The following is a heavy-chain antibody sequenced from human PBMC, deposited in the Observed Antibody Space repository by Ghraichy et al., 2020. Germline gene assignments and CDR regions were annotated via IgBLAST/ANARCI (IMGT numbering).Heavy chain of an antibody. D-gene: IGHD6-6*01. CDR2: ISGSGGST. J-gene: IGHJ4*02. CDR1: GFTFSSYA. V-gene: IGHV3-23*01. CDR3: AKDGSLPGPPLSIEYSSSSFDY. Sequence: GGSLRLSCAASGFTFSSYAMSWVRQAPGKGLEWVSAISGSGGSTYYADSVKGRFTISRDNSKNTLYLQMNSLRAEDTAVYYCAKDGSLPGPPLSIEYSSSSFDYWGQGTLVTVSS.